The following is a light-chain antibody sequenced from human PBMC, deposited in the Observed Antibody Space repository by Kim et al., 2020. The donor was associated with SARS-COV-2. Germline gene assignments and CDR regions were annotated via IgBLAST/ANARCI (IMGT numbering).Light chain of an antibody. CDR3: QKYNSAPWT. Sequence: ASVGDRVTITCRASQGISNSLAWYQQKPGKAPMLLIYGASSLRSGVPSRFRGSGSGTDFTLTISSLQPDDAATYYCQKYNSAPWTFGQGTKVDIK. J-gene: IGKJ1*01. V-gene: IGKV1-27*01. CDR2: GAS. CDR1: QGISNS.